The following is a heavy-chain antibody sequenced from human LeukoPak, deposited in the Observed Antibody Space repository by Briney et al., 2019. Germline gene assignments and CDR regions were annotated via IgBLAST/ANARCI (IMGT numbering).Heavy chain of an antibody. V-gene: IGHV1-46*01. J-gene: IGHJ4*02. CDR1: GYTFTGYP. Sequence: GASVKVSCKTSGYTFTGYPIHWVRQAPRQGPEWMGIISTISYDTKSAQKFRGRVTLTEDTSTSTVYLELSSLRSEDKAVYYRAREQGATYDFDYWGQGTRVTVSS. CDR3: AREQGATYDFDY. CDR2: ISTISYDT. D-gene: IGHD4-17*01.